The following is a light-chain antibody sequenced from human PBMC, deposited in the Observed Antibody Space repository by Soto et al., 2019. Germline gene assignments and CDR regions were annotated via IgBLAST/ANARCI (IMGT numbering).Light chain of an antibody. CDR3: LLSYSGARGV. CDR1: TGTVTSGHY. J-gene: IGLJ2*01. CDR2: DTN. V-gene: IGLV7-46*01. Sequence: AVVTQEPSLTVSPGGTVTLTCGSSTGTVTSGHYPFWFQQKAGQAPRTLIYDTNKRHSWTPARFSGSLLGGKAALTLSTAQPEDEADYYCLLSYSGARGVFGGGTKLTVL.